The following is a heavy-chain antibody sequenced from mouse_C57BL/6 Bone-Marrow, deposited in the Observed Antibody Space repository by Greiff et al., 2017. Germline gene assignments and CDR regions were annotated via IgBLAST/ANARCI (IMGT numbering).Heavy chain of an antibody. Sequence: EVQLQQSGPVLVKPGASVKMSCKASGYTFTDYYMNWVKQSHGKSLEWIGVINPYNGGTSYNQKFKGKATLTVDKSSSTAYMELNSLTSEDSAVYYCARPHYGSSLDYWGQGTTLTVSS. CDR2: INPYNGGT. J-gene: IGHJ2*01. V-gene: IGHV1-19*01. D-gene: IGHD1-1*01. CDR1: GYTFTDYY. CDR3: ARPHYGSSLDY.